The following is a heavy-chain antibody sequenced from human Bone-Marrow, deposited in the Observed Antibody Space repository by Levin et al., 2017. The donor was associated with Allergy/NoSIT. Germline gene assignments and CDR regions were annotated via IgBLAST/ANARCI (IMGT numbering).Heavy chain of an antibody. CDR3: ARDWYYDSSGYYYDRSLFDY. CDR1: GGSISSSSYY. J-gene: IGHJ4*02. Sequence: PSETLSLTCTVSGGSISSSSYYWGWIRQPPGTGLEWIGSIYYSGSTYYNPSLKSRVTISVDTSKNQFSLKLSSVTAADTAVYYCARDWYYDSSGYYYDRSLFDYWGQGTLVTVSS. D-gene: IGHD3-22*01. CDR2: IYYSGST. V-gene: IGHV4-39*07.